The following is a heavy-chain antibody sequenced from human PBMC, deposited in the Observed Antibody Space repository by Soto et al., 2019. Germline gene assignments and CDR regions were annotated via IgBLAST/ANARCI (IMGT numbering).Heavy chain of an antibody. CDR3: ARTCSGGTCSFDY. CDR1: GYTFTSYD. CDR2: MNPNSGNT. D-gene: IGHD2-15*01. Sequence: ASVKVSCKASGYTFTSYDINWVRQATGQGLEWMGWMNPNSGNTGYAQKFQGRVTMTRNTSISTAYMELNSLRAEDTAVYYCARTCSGGTCSFDYWGQGTLVTVSS. V-gene: IGHV1-8*01. J-gene: IGHJ4*02.